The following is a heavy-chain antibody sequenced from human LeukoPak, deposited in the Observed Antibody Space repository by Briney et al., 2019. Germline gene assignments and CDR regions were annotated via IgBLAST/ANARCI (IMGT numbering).Heavy chain of an antibody. Sequence: GSSVKVSCKASGGTFSSYAISWVRQAPGQGLEWMGRIIPILGIANYAQKSQGRVTITADKSTSTAYMELSSLRSEDTAVYYCARVIRCSGGSCYSGVHYYYGMDVWGQGTTVTVSS. CDR1: GGTFSSYA. J-gene: IGHJ6*02. CDR2: IIPILGIA. CDR3: ARVIRCSGGSCYSGVHYYYGMDV. D-gene: IGHD2-15*01. V-gene: IGHV1-69*04.